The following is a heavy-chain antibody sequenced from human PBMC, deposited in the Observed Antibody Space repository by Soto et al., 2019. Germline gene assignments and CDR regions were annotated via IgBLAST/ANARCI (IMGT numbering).Heavy chain of an antibody. CDR2: IESDGITT. Sequence: EVQLVESGGGLVQPGGSLRLSCAASGFTFSSYWLHWVRQAPGKGLMWVSRIESDGITTNYADSVKGRFTISRDNARNTVYLQMNSLRGDDTAVYFCARGALYAFYLDVWGKGTTVTVSS. V-gene: IGHV3-74*01. CDR1: GFTFSSYW. CDR3: ARGALYAFYLDV. D-gene: IGHD3-16*01. J-gene: IGHJ6*03.